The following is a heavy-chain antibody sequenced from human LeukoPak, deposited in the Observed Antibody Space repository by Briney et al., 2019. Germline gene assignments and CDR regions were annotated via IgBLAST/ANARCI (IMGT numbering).Heavy chain of an antibody. D-gene: IGHD6-13*01. J-gene: IGHJ4*02. Sequence: PSETLSLTCTVSGGSISSYYWSWIRQPPGKGLEWIGYIYYSGSTNYNPSLKSRVTISVDTSKNQFSLKLSSVTAADTAVYYCARGLYSSSRYYSGYYFDYWGQGTLVTVSS. CDR1: GGSISSYY. CDR2: IYYSGST. CDR3: ARGLYSSSRYYSGYYFDY. V-gene: IGHV4-59*01.